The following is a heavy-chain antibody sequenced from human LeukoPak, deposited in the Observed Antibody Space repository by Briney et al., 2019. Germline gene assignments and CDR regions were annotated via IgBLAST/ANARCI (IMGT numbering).Heavy chain of an antibody. CDR1: GGSISSSIYY. J-gene: IGHJ4*02. D-gene: IGHD2-8*02. CDR2: IYYSGSA. CDR3: ARMAVWHFDY. V-gene: IGHV4-39*07. Sequence: PSETLSLTCTVSGGSISSSIYYWGWIRQPPGKGLEWIGNIYYSGSAYYNPSLKSRVTISVDTSKNQFSLKLSSVTAADTAVYYCARMAVWHFDYWGQGTLVTVSS.